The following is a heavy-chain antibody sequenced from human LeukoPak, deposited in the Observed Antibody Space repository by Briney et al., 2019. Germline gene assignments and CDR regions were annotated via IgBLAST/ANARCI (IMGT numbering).Heavy chain of an antibody. Sequence: GGSLRLSCAASGFTFSSYSMNWVRQAPGKGLEWVSSISSSSSYIYYADSVKGRFTISRDNAKNSLYLQMNSLRAEDTAVYYCARDSSSWYKEDGDYYYGMDVWGQGTTVTVSS. D-gene: IGHD6-13*01. V-gene: IGHV3-21*04. J-gene: IGHJ6*02. CDR1: GFTFSSYS. CDR3: ARDSSSWYKEDGDYYYGMDV. CDR2: ISSSSSYI.